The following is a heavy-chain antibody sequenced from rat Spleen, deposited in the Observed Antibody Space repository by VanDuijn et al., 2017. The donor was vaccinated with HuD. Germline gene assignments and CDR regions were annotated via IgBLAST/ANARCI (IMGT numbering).Heavy chain of an antibody. CDR1: GFTFNNYW. CDR3: TRGGYFRH. CDR2: ITNASGRT. D-gene: IGHD2-5*01. V-gene: IGHV5-31*01. Sequence: EVQLVESGGGLVQPGGSLKLSCVASGFTFNNYWMTWIRQVPGKGLEWVASITNASGRTYYPDSVKGRFTVSRDTAQNILYLQMNSPRSEDTATYYCTRGGYFRHWGQGVMVTVSS. J-gene: IGHJ2*01.